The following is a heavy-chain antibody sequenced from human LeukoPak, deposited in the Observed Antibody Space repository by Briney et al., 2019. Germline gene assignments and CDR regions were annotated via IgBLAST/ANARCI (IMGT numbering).Heavy chain of an antibody. J-gene: IGHJ4*02. V-gene: IGHV4-34*01. Sequence: SETLSLTCAVYGGSFSGYYWSWIRQPPGKGLEWIGEINHSGSTNYNPSLKSRVTISVDTSKNQFSLKLSSVTAADTAVYYCARAFGRRELTNFVLNYGPVYYFDYWGQGTLVTVSS. D-gene: IGHD4-11*01. CDR2: INHSGST. CDR3: ARAFGRRELTNFVLNYGPVYYFDY. CDR1: GGSFSGYY.